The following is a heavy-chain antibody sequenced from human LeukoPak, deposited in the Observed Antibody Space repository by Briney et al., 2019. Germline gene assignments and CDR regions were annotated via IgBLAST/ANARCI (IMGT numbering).Heavy chain of an antibody. CDR1: GFTFSRYW. CDR3: ARQRGSGCLDY. CDR2: IKQDGSET. D-gene: IGHD6-19*01. V-gene: IGHV3-7*01. Sequence: GGSLRLSCAASGFTFSRYWMSWVRQAPGKGLEWVANIKQDGSETYYVDSVKGRFTISRDNAKNSLSLQMNSLRAEDTAVYYCARQRGSGCLDYWGQGTLVTVSS. J-gene: IGHJ4*02.